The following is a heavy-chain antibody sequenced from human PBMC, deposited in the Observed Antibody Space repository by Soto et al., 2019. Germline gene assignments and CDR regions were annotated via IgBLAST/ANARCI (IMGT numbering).Heavy chain of an antibody. CDR3: AGTIAAAGTYYYYGMDV. Sequence: QVQLQESGPGLVKPSQTLSLTCTVSGGSISSGDYYWSWIRQPPGKGLEWIGYIYYSGSTYYNPSLKSRVTISVDTSKNQFSLKMSSVTAADTAVYYCAGTIAAAGTYYYYGMDVWGQGTTVTVSS. V-gene: IGHV4-31*03. CDR1: GGSISSGDYY. CDR2: IYYSGST. D-gene: IGHD6-13*01. J-gene: IGHJ6*02.